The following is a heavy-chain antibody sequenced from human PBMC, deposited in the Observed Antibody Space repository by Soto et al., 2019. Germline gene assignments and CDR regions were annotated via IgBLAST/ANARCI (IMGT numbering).Heavy chain of an antibody. CDR2: IYPGDSDT. V-gene: IGHV5-51*01. CDR1: GYNFTNYW. Sequence: PGESLKISCSGFGYNFTNYWIGRVRQMPGKGLEWMGIIYPGDSDTRYSPSFQGQVTLSADKSISTAYLQWSSLKASDTARYYCARLPGHKLELRSVLDVWGQGTTVTVSS. J-gene: IGHJ6*02. D-gene: IGHD1-7*01. CDR3: ARLPGHKLELRSVLDV.